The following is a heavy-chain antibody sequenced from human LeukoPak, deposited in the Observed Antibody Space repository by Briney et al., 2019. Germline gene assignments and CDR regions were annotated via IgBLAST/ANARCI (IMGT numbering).Heavy chain of an antibody. CDR1: GGSISSYY. Sequence: SETLSLTCTVSGGSISSYYWSWIRQPPRKGLEWIGYIYTSGSTNYNPSLKSRVTISVDTSKNQFSLKLSSVTAADTAVYYCAKTTRYGDYDSYYYYYMDVWGKGTTVTVSS. CDR2: IYTSGST. D-gene: IGHD4-17*01. V-gene: IGHV4-4*09. CDR3: AKTTRYGDYDSYYYYYMDV. J-gene: IGHJ6*03.